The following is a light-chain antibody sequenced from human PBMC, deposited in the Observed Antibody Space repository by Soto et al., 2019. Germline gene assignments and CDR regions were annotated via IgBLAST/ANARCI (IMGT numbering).Light chain of an antibody. V-gene: IGKV3-20*01. CDR3: QQHGSSPPT. CDR2: GAS. CDR1: QSVANNF. J-gene: IGKJ4*01. Sequence: EMVLTQSPGTLSLSPGERATLSCRASQSVANNFLAWYQQKPGQAPRLLFYGASSRATGIPDTFSGSGAGTDFILTIRRLEPEDFAVYYCQQHGSSPPTFGGGTTVEIK.